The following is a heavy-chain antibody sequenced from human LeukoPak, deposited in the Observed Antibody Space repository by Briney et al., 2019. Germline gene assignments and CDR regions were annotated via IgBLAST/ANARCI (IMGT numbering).Heavy chain of an antibody. J-gene: IGHJ4*02. CDR3: ASGDYSGFNYGPLDS. D-gene: IGHD5-12*01. V-gene: IGHV1-18*01. Sequence: ASVKVSCKASGYAFSTNVISWVRQAPGQGLEWMGCIGASVPNTNYAQQFRGRVTMTTDTSASTVYMELRNLISGDTAVYYCASGDYSGFNYGPLDSWGQGTLVTVSP. CDR1: GYAFSTNV. CDR2: IGASVPNT.